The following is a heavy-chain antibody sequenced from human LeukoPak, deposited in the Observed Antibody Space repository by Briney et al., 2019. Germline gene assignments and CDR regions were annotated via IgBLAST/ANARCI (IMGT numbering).Heavy chain of an antibody. CDR3: ARGRGYCSSTSRYVYYYYYGMDV. CDR2: INHSGST. CDR1: GGSFSGYY. V-gene: IGHV4-34*01. J-gene: IGHJ6*02. D-gene: IGHD2-2*01. Sequence: PSETLSLTCAVYGGSFSGYYWSWIRQPPGKGLEWIGEINHSGSTNYNPSLKSRVTISVDTSKNQFSLKLSSVTAADTAVYYCARGRGYCSSTSRYVYYYYYGMDVWGQGTTVTVSS.